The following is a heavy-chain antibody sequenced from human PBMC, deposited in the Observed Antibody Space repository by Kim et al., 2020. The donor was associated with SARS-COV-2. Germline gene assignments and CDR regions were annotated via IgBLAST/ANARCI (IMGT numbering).Heavy chain of an antibody. CDR3: ARHLRNWYFDL. J-gene: IGHJ2*01. Sequence: SYNPSHTRRVTIPVDTAKNQFSLKLSSVTAADTAVYYCARHLRNWYFDLWGRGTLVTVSS. V-gene: IGHV4-39*01.